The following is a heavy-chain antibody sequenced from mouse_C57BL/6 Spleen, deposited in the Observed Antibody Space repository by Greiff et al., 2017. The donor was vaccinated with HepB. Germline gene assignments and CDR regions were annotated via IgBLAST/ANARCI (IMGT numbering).Heavy chain of an antibody. CDR3: ARGDFITTVVAHFDY. CDR1: GFTFSSYA. D-gene: IGHD1-1*01. J-gene: IGHJ2*01. V-gene: IGHV5-4*03. Sequence: EVKLMESGGGLVKPGGSLKLSCAASGFTFSSYAMSWVRQTPEKRLEWVATISDGGSYTYYPDNVKGRFTISRDNAKNNLYLQMSHLKSEDTAMYYCARGDFITTVVAHFDYWGQGTTLTVSS. CDR2: ISDGGSYT.